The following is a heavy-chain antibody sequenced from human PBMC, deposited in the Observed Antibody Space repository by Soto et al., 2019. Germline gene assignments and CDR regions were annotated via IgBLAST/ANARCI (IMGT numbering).Heavy chain of an antibody. Sequence: SETLSLTCTVSGGSVSSNSHYWAWVRQPPGKGLEWIGSFYYDGATYSSPSLKSRVTISVDTSKSQFYLKLTSVTAADTAVYFCARHDQIIVVTGQIYIDFWGQGSLVTVSS. CDR1: GGSVSSNSHY. J-gene: IGHJ4*02. D-gene: IGHD2-21*01. CDR2: FYYDGAT. V-gene: IGHV4-39*01. CDR3: ARHDQIIVVTGQIYIDF.